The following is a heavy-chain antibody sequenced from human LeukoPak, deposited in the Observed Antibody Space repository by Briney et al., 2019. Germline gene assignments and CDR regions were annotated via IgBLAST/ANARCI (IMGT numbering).Heavy chain of an antibody. J-gene: IGHJ4*02. CDR2: IYHSGST. V-gene: IGHV4-38-2*01. Sequence: PSETLSLTCAVSGYSISSDNYWVWIRQPPGQRLEWTGGIYHSGSTYYNPSLKSRVTMSVDTSKNQFSLKLSSVTAADTAVYYCAGAPRDSSSSTYMRRFDYWGQGTLVTVSS. CDR3: AGAPRDSSSSTYMRRFDY. CDR1: GYSISSDNY. D-gene: IGHD3-22*01.